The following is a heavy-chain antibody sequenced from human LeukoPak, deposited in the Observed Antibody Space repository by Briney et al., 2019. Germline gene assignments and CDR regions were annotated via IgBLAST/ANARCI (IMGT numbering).Heavy chain of an antibody. J-gene: IGHJ4*02. V-gene: IGHV4-59*01. CDR1: GASMSTYY. D-gene: IGHD3-3*01. CDR2: ISYSGST. CDR3: ATYSNDFWSGQHFFDF. Sequence: SETLSLTCTVSGASMSTYYWSWIRQPPGKELDWIGYISYSGSTNFNPSLKSRVTISVDTSKNQFSLRLNSVTAADTAVFYCATYSNDFWSGQHFFDFWGQGILVAVSS.